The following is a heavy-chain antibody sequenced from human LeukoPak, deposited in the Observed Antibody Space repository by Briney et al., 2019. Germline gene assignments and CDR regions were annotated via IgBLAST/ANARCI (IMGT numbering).Heavy chain of an antibody. V-gene: IGHV1-69*13. CDR3: ARVGIAAAGSNAPIQH. Sequence: SVKVSCKASGGTFSSYAISWVRQAPGQGLERMGGIIPIFGTANYAQKFQGRVTITADESTSTAYMELSSLRSEDTAVYYCARVGIAAAGSNAPIQHWGQGTLVTVSS. J-gene: IGHJ1*01. CDR2: IIPIFGTA. CDR1: GGTFSSYA. D-gene: IGHD6-13*01.